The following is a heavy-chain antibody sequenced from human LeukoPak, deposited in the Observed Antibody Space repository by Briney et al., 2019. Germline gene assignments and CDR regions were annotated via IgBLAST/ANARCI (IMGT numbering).Heavy chain of an antibody. V-gene: IGHV3-7*01. D-gene: IGHD1-26*01. CDR1: GFTFGNYW. J-gene: IGHJ4*02. CDR2: IKQDGSDI. CDR3: TRSGTYVFDF. Sequence: PGGSLRLSCAASGFTFGNYWMSWVRQAPGKGLEWVANIKQDGSDIYYVDSVKGRFTISRDNAKNSLYLQMNSLRAEDTAVYYCTRSGTYVFDFWGQGTLVTVSS.